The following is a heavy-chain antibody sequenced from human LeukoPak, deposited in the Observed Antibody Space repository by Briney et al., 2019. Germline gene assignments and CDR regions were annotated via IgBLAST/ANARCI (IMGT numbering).Heavy chain of an antibody. J-gene: IGHJ3*01. V-gene: IGHV3-7*03. CDR2: INSDGSEG. CDR1: GFTFSSYA. Sequence: GRSLRLSCAASGFTFSSYAMRWVRQAPGKGLEWVASINSDGSEGYYADVVKGRFTISRDNAKNSLYLQINSLRAEDTAVYYCARSSYSSSSSVWGQGTMVTVSS. D-gene: IGHD6-6*01. CDR3: ARSSYSSSSSV.